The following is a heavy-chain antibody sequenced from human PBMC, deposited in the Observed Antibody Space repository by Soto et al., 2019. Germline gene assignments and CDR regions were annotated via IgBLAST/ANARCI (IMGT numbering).Heavy chain of an antibody. CDR1: GYTFTSYD. D-gene: IGHD5-18*01. CDR3: ARASRKVGGNSYDSFDN. V-gene: IGHV1-8*01. CDR2: MSPDSGNT. J-gene: IGHJ4*02. Sequence: QVQLVQSGAEVKIFGASVKVSCKASGYTFTSYDINWVRQAPGQGLEWMGWMSPDSGNTGYAQKFQGRVTMTRDTSISTAYMELSSLRFEDTAVYFCARASRKVGGNSYDSFDNWGQGTLVIVSS.